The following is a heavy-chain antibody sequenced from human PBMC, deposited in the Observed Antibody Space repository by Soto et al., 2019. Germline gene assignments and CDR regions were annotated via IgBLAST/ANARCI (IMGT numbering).Heavy chain of an antibody. CDR1: GFSISSGGYY. CDR2: IYYSGTT. D-gene: IGHD2-15*01. CDR3: ARCSLVVVTAPGFDA. Sequence: SETLSLTCTVSGFSISSGGYYWIWIRQHPGKGLEWIGYIYYSGTTYYNPSLKSRVTISVDTSKNQFSLKLSSVSAADTALYYCARCSLVVVTAPGFDAWGRGTLVTVSS. V-gene: IGHV4-31*03. J-gene: IGHJ5*02.